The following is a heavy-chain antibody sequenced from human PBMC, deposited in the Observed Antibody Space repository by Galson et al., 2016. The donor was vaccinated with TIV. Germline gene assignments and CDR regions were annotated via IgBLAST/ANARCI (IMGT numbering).Heavy chain of an antibody. D-gene: IGHD2-21*02. V-gene: IGHV2-70*11. CDR3: ARYRSRGACYDY. CDR2: IDWDDDK. J-gene: IGHJ4*02. CDR1: GFSLNTSGMC. Sequence: ALVKPTQTLTLTCSFSGFSLNTSGMCVSWIRQPPGKALEWLARIDWDDDKYYSTSLKARLTISKDTSKNQVVLTMTNLDPVDTATYFCARYRSRGACYDYWGQGTLVPVSS.